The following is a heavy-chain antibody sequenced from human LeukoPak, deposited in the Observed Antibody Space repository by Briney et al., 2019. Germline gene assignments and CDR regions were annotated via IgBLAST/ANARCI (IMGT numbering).Heavy chain of an antibody. CDR3: ARTIGDAFDI. D-gene: IGHD3-10*01. CDR1: GGSISSYY. J-gene: IGHJ3*02. Sequence: SETLSLTCTVSGGSISSYYWSWIRQPPGKGLEWIGYIYYSGSTNYNPSLKSRVTMSVDTSKTQFSLKLSSVTAADTAVYYCARTIGDAFDIWGQGTMVTVSS. CDR2: IYYSGST. V-gene: IGHV4-59*12.